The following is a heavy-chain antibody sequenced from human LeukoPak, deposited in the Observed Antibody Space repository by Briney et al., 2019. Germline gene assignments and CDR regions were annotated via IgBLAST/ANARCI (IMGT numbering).Heavy chain of an antibody. V-gene: IGHV5-51*01. CDR2: IYPRDSDT. CDR3: ARHSDVVGAI. D-gene: IGHD3-16*01. CDR1: GCIFTHQW. J-gene: IGHJ4*02. Sequence: GESLKISCEASGCIFTHQWIGWVRQMPGTGLEWVGIIYPRDSDTIYSPSFQGHVTISADTSINTAYLEWRSLEASDTAMYYCARHSDVVGAIWGQGTQVTVSS.